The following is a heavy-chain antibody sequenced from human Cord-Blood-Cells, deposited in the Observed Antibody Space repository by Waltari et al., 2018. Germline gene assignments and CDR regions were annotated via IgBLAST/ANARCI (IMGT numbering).Heavy chain of an antibody. V-gene: IGHV4-39*01. CDR2: IYYSGST. CDR3: ARKGEYSSSSYAFDI. J-gene: IGHJ3*02. D-gene: IGHD6-6*01. Sequence: QLQLQESGPGLVKPSETLSLTCTVSGGSISSSSYYWGWIRQPPGKGLEWIGSIYYSGSTYYNPPLKSRVTISEETSKNQFSLKLSSVTAADTAVYYWARKGEYSSSSYAFDIWGQGTMVTVSS. CDR1: GGSISSSSYY.